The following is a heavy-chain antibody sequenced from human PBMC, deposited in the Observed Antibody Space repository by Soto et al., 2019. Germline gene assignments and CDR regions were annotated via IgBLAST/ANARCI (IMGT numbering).Heavy chain of an antibody. CDR1: GFTFSDYY. V-gene: IGHV3-11*05. CDR3: ATDVEVRPHLYDLDY. CDR2: ISVSSAYT. J-gene: IGHJ4*02. D-gene: IGHD2-21*01. Sequence: GGSLRLSCAASGFTFSDYYMSWIRQAPGKGLEWLAYISVSSAYTNYENPVKGRFTISRDNAKTSVYLQRTSRGAGATAVYYFATDVEVRPHLYDLDYWGQGTLVTVSS.